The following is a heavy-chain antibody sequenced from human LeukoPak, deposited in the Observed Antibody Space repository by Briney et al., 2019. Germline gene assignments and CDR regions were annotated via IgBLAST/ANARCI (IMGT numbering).Heavy chain of an antibody. CDR1: GFSLSTSGVG. J-gene: IGHJ4*02. D-gene: IGHD6-6*01. Sequence: RGSGPTLVNPTQTLTLTCTFSGFSLSTSGVGVGWIRQPPGKALEWLALIYWDDDKRYSPSLKSRLTITKGTSKNQVVLTMTNMDPVDTATYYCAHLAQCIAARPCYFDYWGQGTLVTVSS. CDR3: AHLAQCIAARPCYFDY. CDR2: IYWDDDK. V-gene: IGHV2-5*02.